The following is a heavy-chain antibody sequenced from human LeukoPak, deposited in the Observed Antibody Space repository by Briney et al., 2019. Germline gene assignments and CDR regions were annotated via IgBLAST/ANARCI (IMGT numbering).Heavy chain of an antibody. CDR2: INPSGGST. D-gene: IGHD2-8*01. CDR1: GYTFTSYY. CDR3: ARDRGIVLMVYAMYYFDY. Sequence: ASVKVSRKASGYTFTSYYMHWVRQAPGQGLEWLGIINPSGGSTSYAQKFQGRVTMTRDTSTSTVYMELSSLRSEDTAVYYCARDRGIVLMVYAMYYFDYWGQGTLVTVSS. V-gene: IGHV1-46*01. J-gene: IGHJ4*02.